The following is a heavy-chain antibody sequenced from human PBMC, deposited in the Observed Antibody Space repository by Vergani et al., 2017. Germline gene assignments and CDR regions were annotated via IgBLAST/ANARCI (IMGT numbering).Heavy chain of an antibody. D-gene: IGHD2/OR15-2a*01. V-gene: IGHV3-48*03. Sequence: EVQLVESGGGLVQPGGSLRLSCAASEFTFSNYDMNWVRQAPGKGLEWVSYISRSGSTMYYADSVKGRFTISRDNAKNSLYLQMSSLGAEDTAIYYCATLVRVYNFRGDYWGQGTLVTVSS. J-gene: IGHJ4*02. CDR2: ISRSGSTM. CDR1: EFTFSNYD. CDR3: ATLVRVYNFRGDY.